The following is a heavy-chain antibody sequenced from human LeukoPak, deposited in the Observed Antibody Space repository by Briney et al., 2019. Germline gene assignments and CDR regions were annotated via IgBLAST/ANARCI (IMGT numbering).Heavy chain of an antibody. CDR1: GFTFGSYA. Sequence: GGSLRLSCAASGFTFGSYAMSWVRQAPGKGLGWVSAISGSGGSTYYADSVKGRFTISRDNSKNTLYLQMNSLRAEDTAVYYCAKHYDFWSGASGGYYYGMDVWGQGTTVTVSS. CDR3: AKHYDFWSGASGGYYYGMDV. J-gene: IGHJ6*02. V-gene: IGHV3-23*01. CDR2: ISGSGGST. D-gene: IGHD3-3*01.